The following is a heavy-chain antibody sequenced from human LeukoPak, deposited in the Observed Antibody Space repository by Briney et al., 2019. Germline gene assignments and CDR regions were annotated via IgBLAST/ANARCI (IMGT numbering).Heavy chain of an antibody. CDR1: GGSTSSSSYY. CDR2: IYYSGST. V-gene: IGHV4-39*01. D-gene: IGHD3-16*02. J-gene: IGHJ4*02. CDR3: ARSPGYDYVWGSYPIDY. Sequence: SETLSLTCTVSGGSTSSSSYYWGWLRQPPGKGLEWIGSIYYSGSTYYNPSLKSRVTISVDTSKNQFSLKLSSVTAADTAVYYCARSPGYDYVWGSYPIDYWGQGTLVTVSS.